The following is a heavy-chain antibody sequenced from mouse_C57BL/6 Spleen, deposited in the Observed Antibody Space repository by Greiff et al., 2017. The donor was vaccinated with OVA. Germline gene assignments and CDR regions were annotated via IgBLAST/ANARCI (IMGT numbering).Heavy chain of an antibody. CDR3: AREGAGRYWYFDV. J-gene: IGHJ1*03. D-gene: IGHD3-3*01. Sequence: VKLQQPGTELVKPGASVKLSCKASGYTFTSYWMHWVKQRPGQGLEWIGNINPSNGGTNYNEKFKSKATLTVDKSSSTAYMQLSSLTSEDSAVYYCAREGAGRYWYFDVWGTGTTVTVSS. CDR2: INPSNGGT. V-gene: IGHV1-53*01. CDR1: GYTFTSYW.